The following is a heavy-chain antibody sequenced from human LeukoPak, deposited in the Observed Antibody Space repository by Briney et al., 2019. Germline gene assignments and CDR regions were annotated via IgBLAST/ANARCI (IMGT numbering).Heavy chain of an antibody. CDR3: ARGEKSEWPRGDNWFDP. CDR2: IYYSGGT. Sequence: PSETLSLTCTVSGGSISSYYWSWIRQPPGKGLEWIGYIYYSGGTNYNPSLKSRVTISVDTSENQFSLKLSSVTAADTAVYYCARGEKSEWPRGDNWFDPWGQGILVTVSS. V-gene: IGHV4-59*01. J-gene: IGHJ5*02. CDR1: GGSISSYY. D-gene: IGHD1-14*01.